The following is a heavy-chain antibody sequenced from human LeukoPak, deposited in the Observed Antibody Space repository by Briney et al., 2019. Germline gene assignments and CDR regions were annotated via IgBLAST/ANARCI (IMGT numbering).Heavy chain of an antibody. CDR1: GFTFSSYG. CDR3: AKDWVTMVRGVITS. J-gene: IGHJ5*02. CDR2: ISYDGSNK. Sequence: PGGSLRLSCAASGFTFSSYGMHWVRQAAGKGLEWVAVISYDGSNKYYADSVKGRFTISRDNSKNTLYLQMNSLRAEDTAVYYCAKDWVTMVRGVITSWGQGTLVTVSS. D-gene: IGHD3-10*01. V-gene: IGHV3-30*18.